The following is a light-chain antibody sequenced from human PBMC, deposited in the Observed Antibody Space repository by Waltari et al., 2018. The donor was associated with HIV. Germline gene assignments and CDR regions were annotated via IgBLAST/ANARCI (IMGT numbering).Light chain of an antibody. J-gene: IGLJ2*01. CDR1: SSNIGAGSD. CDR2: GNS. CDR3: QSYDSSLSVVV. Sequence: QSVLTQPPSVSGAPGQRITISCTGSSSNIGAGSDVHWSQQLPGTAPKLLIYGNSNRPSGVPDRFSGSKSGTSASLAITGLQAEDEADYYCQSYDSSLSVVVFGGGTKLTVL. V-gene: IGLV1-40*01.